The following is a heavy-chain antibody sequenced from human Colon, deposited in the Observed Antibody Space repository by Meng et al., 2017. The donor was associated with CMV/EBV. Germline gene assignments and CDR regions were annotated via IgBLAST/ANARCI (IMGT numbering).Heavy chain of an antibody. J-gene: IGHJ4*02. V-gene: IGHV1-69*10. CDR2: IVPKYDMT. CDR1: GGTFNDYG. CDR3: VRKSLSGQPYFDY. Sequence: SVKVSCKAPGGTFNDYGVSWVRQAPGQSLEWVGGIVPKYDMTNFAQKFQGRLAMTADKTTDTAYLELSSLRSEDTAVYYCVRKSLSGQPYFDYWGQGTLVTVSS. D-gene: IGHD3-9*01.